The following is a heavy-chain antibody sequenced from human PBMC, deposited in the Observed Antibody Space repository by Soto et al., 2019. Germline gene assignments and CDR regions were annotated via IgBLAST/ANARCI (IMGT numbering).Heavy chain of an antibody. Sequence: QVQLVQSGAEVKKPGSSVKVSCKASGGTFSSYAISWVRQAPGQGLEWMGGIIPIFGTANYAQKFQGRVTITADESTSTAYMDLSSLRSEDTAVYYCARVERGYYDSSGPTNWFDPWGQGTLVTVSS. CDR2: IIPIFGTA. CDR3: ARVERGYYDSSGPTNWFDP. CDR1: GGTFSSYA. V-gene: IGHV1-69*01. D-gene: IGHD3-22*01. J-gene: IGHJ5*02.